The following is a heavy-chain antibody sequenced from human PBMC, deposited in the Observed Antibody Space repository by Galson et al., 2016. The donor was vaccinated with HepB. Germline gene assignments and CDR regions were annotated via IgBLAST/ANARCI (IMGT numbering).Heavy chain of an antibody. CDR2: INWNSDNI. D-gene: IGHD6-6*01. J-gene: IGHJ4*02. V-gene: IGHV3-9*01. CDR1: GFTFHDFA. Sequence: SLRLSCAASGFTFHDFAMHWVRQAPGKGLEWVSSINWNSDNIGYSDSVKGRFTVSRDNAKTSIYLQMNILTPEDTAFYYCAKDVDSIARNLHFWGQGTLVSVSS. CDR3: AKDVDSIARNLHF.